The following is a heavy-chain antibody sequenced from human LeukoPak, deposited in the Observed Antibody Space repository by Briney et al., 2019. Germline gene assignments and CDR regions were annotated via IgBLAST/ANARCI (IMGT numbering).Heavy chain of an antibody. D-gene: IGHD3-16*01. CDR1: GFTFSSYA. CDR3: ARRSGGPFDY. Sequence: HPGGSLRLSCASSGFTFSSYALSWVRQAPGKGLEWVSAINGNGVSTYYADSVKGRFTISRDNSKDTLYLQMSSLRGEDTAVYFCARRSGGPFDYWGQGTLVTVSS. V-gene: IGHV3-23*01. CDR2: INGNGVST. J-gene: IGHJ4*02.